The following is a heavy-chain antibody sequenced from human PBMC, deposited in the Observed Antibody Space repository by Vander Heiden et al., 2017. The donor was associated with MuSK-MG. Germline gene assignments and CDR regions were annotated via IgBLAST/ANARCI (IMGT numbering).Heavy chain of an antibody. V-gene: IGHV3-48*02. J-gene: IGHJ4*02. CDR2: ISYSGTTI. D-gene: IGHD2-21*01. Sequence: EVHLVESGGRLVQPGGSLRLSCETSGFTFGTYSMNWVRQAPGKGLEWLSYISYSGTTIYYADSVRGRFTISRDNAKNSLYLQMNSLRDEDTAIYYCARDCGPGCYFDFWGQGTLVTVSS. CDR3: ARDCGPGCYFDF. CDR1: GFTFGTYS.